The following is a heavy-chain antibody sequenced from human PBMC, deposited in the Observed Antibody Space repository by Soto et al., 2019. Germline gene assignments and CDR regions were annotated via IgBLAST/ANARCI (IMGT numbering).Heavy chain of an antibody. V-gene: IGHV3-23*01. CDR2: GGSGGST. CDR1: GFSFSTYG. CDR3: VKFRGRAYHYYYMHV. Sequence: DVQLLESGGGLAQRGGSLRLSCAASGFSFSTYGMTWVRQAPGKGLEWVSYGGSGGSTYYADSVKGRFNISRDNSKNTLYLLMNSLRAEDTSVYYCVKFRGRAYHYYYMHVWGNGTTVTVAS. D-gene: IGHD3-16*01. J-gene: IGHJ6*03.